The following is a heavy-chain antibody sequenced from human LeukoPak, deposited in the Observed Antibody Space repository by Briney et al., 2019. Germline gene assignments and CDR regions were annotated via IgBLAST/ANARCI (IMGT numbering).Heavy chain of an antibody. Sequence: SVKVSCKASGYTFTSYGISWVRQAPGQGLEWIGWIVVGSGNTNYAQKFQERVTITRDMSTSTAYMELSSLRSEDTAVYYCAAVLTYYDDSSGYYPEYWGQGTLVTVSS. D-gene: IGHD3-22*01. J-gene: IGHJ4*02. CDR1: GYTFTSYG. CDR3: AAVLTYYDDSSGYYPEY. CDR2: IVVGSGNT. V-gene: IGHV1-58*02.